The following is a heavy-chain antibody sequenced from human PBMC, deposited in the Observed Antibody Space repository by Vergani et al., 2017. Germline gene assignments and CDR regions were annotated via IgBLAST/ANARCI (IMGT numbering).Heavy chain of an antibody. CDR3: AKDISGYYYMDV. Sequence: EVQLVESGGGLVQPGRSLRLSFSSSCFTFDVFAMPLVRQAPRKGREWVSGISLNSGSIGYADYVKGRFTISRDNAKNSLYLQMNSLRAEDTALYYCAKDISGYYYMDVWGKGP. V-gene: IGHV3-9*01. J-gene: IGHJ6*03. CDR2: ISLNSGSI. D-gene: IGHD1-1*01. CDR1: CFTFDVFA.